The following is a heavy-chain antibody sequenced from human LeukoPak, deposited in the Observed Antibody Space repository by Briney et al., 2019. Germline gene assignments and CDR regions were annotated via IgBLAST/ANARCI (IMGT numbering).Heavy chain of an antibody. D-gene: IGHD6-13*01. Sequence: GGSLRLSCAASGFTVSSNYMSWVRQAPGKGLEWVSVIYSGGSTYYADSVKGRFTISSDNSKNTLYLQMNSLRAEDTAVYYCARGGYSSSWPPYYYYYYMDVWGKGTTVTISS. CDR1: GFTVSSNY. CDR3: ARGGYSSSWPPYYYYYYMDV. J-gene: IGHJ6*03. CDR2: IYSGGST. V-gene: IGHV3-53*01.